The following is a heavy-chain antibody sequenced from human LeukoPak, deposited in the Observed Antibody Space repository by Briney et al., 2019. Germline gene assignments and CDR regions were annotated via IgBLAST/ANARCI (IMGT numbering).Heavy chain of an antibody. Sequence: GGSLRLSCAASGFTFSTYGMHWVRQAPGKGLEWVAIIQYDGSNKYYADSVQGRFTISRDNSKSTLCLQMNSLRAEDTAVYYCAKQLGYCSDGSCYFPYWGQGTLVTVSS. CDR3: AKQLGYCSDGSCYFPY. V-gene: IGHV3-30*02. CDR1: GFTFSTYG. D-gene: IGHD2-15*01. CDR2: IQYDGSNK. J-gene: IGHJ4*02.